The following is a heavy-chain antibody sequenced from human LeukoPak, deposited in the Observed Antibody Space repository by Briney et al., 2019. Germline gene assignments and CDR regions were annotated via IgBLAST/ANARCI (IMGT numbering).Heavy chain of an antibody. CDR1: GDSISSYY. CDR3: ARDVVGGGNFDY. J-gene: IGHJ4*02. D-gene: IGHD1-26*01. Sequence: ASETLSLTCTVSGDSISSYYWSWIRQPPGKGLEWIGCSYYSGSTNYNPSLKSRVTISVDTSKNQFSLKLSSVTAADTAVYYCARDVVGGGNFDYWGQGTLVIVSS. V-gene: IGHV4-59*01. CDR2: SYYSGST.